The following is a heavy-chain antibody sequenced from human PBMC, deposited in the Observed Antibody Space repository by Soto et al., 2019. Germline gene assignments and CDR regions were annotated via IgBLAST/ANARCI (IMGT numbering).Heavy chain of an antibody. CDR3: ASGDCRDGYNCVY. CDR2: IIPILGIA. CDR1: GYTFTSYY. J-gene: IGHJ4*02. V-gene: IGHV1-69*02. Sequence: SVKVSCKASGYTFTSYYMHWVRQAPGQGLEWMGRIIPILGIANYAQKFQGRVTITADKSTSTAYMELSSLRSEDTAVYYCASGDCRDGYNCVYWGQGTLVTVSS. D-gene: IGHD5-12*01.